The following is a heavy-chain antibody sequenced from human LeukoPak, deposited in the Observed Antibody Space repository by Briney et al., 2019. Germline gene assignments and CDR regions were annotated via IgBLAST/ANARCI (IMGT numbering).Heavy chain of an antibody. Sequence: GGSLRLSCAASGFTFSSYEMNWVRQAPGKGLEWVSYISSSGSTIYYADSVKGRFTISRDNAKNSLYLQMNSLRAEDTAVYYCARDRTLDRSSNSCYRGDFDYWGQGTLVTVSS. CDR2: ISSSGSTI. D-gene: IGHD2-2*01. V-gene: IGHV3-48*03. J-gene: IGHJ4*02. CDR3: ARDRTLDRSSNSCYRGDFDY. CDR1: GFTFSSYE.